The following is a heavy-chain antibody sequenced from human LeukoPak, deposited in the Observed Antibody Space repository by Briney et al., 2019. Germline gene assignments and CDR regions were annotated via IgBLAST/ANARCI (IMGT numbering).Heavy chain of an antibody. J-gene: IGHJ4*02. CDR2: ISSSGSSI. Sequence: GSLRLSCAASGFTFSTYEMNWVRQAPGKGLEWVSYISSSGSSIYYADSVKGRFTISRDNAKNSLYLQLNSLRAEDTAVYYCARESGSLDYWAKGTLVTVSS. CDR1: GFTFSTYE. D-gene: IGHD1-26*01. V-gene: IGHV3-48*03. CDR3: ARESGSLDY.